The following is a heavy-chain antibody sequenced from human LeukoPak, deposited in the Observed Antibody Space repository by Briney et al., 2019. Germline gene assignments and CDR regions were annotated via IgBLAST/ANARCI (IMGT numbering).Heavy chain of an antibody. J-gene: IGHJ4*02. CDR2: VSGSGGST. D-gene: IGHD5-12*01. V-gene: IGHV3-23*01. Sequence: PGGSLRLSCAASGFTFSSYAMNWVRQAPGKGLEWVSTVSGSGGSTYYADSVKGRFNISRDNSKNTLYLQMNSLRAEDTAIYYCTKLGGAYSGYEIDYWGQGTLVTVSS. CDR3: TKLGGAYSGYEIDY. CDR1: GFTFSSYA.